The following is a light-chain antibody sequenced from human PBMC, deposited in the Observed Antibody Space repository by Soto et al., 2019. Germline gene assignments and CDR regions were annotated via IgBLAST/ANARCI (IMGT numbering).Light chain of an antibody. CDR2: GAS. CDR1: QTVSDD. CDR3: QQYHDWPPST. J-gene: IGKJ3*01. Sequence: EIVMTQSPATLFVSPGERATLSCRASQTVSDDLAWYQQKPGQAPRLLIYGASTRATDIPARFSGGGSGTEFSLTISSLQSEDSAIYYYQQYHDWPPSTVGPGTKVNI. V-gene: IGKV3-15*01.